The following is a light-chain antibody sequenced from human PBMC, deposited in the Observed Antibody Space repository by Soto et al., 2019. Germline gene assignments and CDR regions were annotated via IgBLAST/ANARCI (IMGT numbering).Light chain of an antibody. CDR2: GAS. CDR1: QSVDSSY. V-gene: IGKV3-20*01. J-gene: IGKJ2*01. Sequence: EIVLTQSPGTLSLSPGERATLSCRASQSVDSSYLAWYQQKPGQAPRLLIYGASSRATGIPDSFSGSGSGTDFTLTISRLEPEDFAVYYCQQYGSSPYTFGQGTKLEIK. CDR3: QQYGSSPYT.